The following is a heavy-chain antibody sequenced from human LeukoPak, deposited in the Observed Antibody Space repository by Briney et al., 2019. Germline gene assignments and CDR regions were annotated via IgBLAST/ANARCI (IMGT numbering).Heavy chain of an antibody. CDR2: INHSGSP. CDR3: ARGPNIPVAAY. J-gene: IGHJ4*02. D-gene: IGHD6-19*01. CDR1: GGSLSDHY. Sequence: PSETLSLTCAVHGGSLSDHYCIWIRQPPGEGLEWIGEINHSGSPNYSPSFKSRVSIPVDTSKNQFSLSLRSVTAADTAIYYCARGPNIPVAAYWGQGTLVTVSS. V-gene: IGHV4-34*01.